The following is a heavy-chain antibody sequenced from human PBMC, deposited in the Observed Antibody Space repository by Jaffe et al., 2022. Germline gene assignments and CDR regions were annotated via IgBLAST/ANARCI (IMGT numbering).Heavy chain of an antibody. J-gene: IGHJ4*02. CDR3: ARRPIAAAGDGYYFDY. D-gene: IGHD6-13*01. V-gene: IGHV4-38-2*01. Sequence: QVQLQESGPGLVKPSETLSLTCAVSGYSISSGYYWGWIRQPPGKGLEWIGSIYHSGSTYYNPSLKSRVTISVDTSKNQFSLKLSSVTAADTAVYYCARRPIAAAGDGYYFDYWGQGTLVTVSS. CDR2: IYHSGST. CDR1: GYSISSGYY.